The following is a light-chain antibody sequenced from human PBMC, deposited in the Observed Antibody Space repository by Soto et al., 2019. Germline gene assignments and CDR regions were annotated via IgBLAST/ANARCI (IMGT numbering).Light chain of an antibody. CDR2: LEGSGSY. CDR3: ETWDSNTHTV. CDR1: SGHSSYI. V-gene: IGLV4-60*02. Sequence: QSVLTQSSSASASLGSSVKLTCTRSSGHSSYIIAWHQQQPGKAPRYLMKLEGSGSYNKGSGVPDRFSGSSSGADRSLTISNLQFEEEADYYCETWDSNTHTVFGGGTQLTVL. J-gene: IGLJ3*02.